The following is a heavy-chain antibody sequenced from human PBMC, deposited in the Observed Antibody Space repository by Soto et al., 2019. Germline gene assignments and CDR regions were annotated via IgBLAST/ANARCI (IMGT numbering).Heavy chain of an antibody. Sequence: QVQLVQSGAEVKRPGASVKISCRASGNTFFDYALHWARQAPGQGLEWVGWMNPNTGNIKYSHNFEDRVSITRDRATSTAYMELRGLRSEDTAVYFCTREAIVAENWFDPWGQGTLVTVSS. D-gene: IGHD2-21*01. CDR3: TREAIVAENWFDP. J-gene: IGHJ5*02. CDR2: MNPNTGNI. CDR1: GNTFFDYA. V-gene: IGHV1-3*01.